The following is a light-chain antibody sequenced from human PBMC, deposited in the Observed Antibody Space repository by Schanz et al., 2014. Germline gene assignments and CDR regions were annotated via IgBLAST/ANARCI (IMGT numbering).Light chain of an antibody. Sequence: QSALTQPASVSGSPGQSITISCTGGSSDVGGYDYVSWYQQHPGKVPKLIIYDVSERPSGVSNRFSGSKSGNTASLTISGLQAEDEADYYCSSYTSSSTRVFGTGTKLTVL. CDR2: DVS. V-gene: IGLV2-14*01. CDR3: SSYTSSSTRV. J-gene: IGLJ1*01. CDR1: SSDVGGYDY.